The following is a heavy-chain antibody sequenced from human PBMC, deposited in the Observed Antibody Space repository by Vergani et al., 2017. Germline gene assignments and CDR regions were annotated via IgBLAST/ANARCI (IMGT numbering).Heavy chain of an antibody. V-gene: IGHV1-69*09. CDR2: IIPVLGKT. D-gene: IGHD2-21*02. CDR1: GHIFTDQY. Sequence: QVQLVQSGAEVKKPGASVKVSCKASGHIFTDQYIHWVRQVPGQGLEWMGRIIPVLGKTKYAQDFQGRLTITADTSTSTAYMELTSLRSQDTAVYYCARDPRGYGGDPEDYYYGMDVWGQGTTVTVSS. J-gene: IGHJ6*02. CDR3: ARDPRGYGGDPEDYYYGMDV.